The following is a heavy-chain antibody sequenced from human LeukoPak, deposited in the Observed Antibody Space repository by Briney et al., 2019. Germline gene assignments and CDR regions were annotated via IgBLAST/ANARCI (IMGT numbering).Heavy chain of an antibody. V-gene: IGHV4-4*07. D-gene: IGHD2-15*01. Sequence: SETLSLTCTVSGGSINNYYWSWIRQPAGKGLEWIGRIYTRGSTNYNPSLKSRVTRSVDTSKNQFSLKLSSVTAADTAVYYCARGRYCSADICSGGDAFDIWGQGTMVSVSS. J-gene: IGHJ3*02. CDR3: ARGRYCSADICSGGDAFDI. CDR1: GGSINNYY. CDR2: IYTRGST.